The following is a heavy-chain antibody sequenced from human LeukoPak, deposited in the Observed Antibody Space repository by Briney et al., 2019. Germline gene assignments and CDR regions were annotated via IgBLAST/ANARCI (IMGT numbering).Heavy chain of an antibody. CDR3: AREGDGISTAWYMDV. D-gene: IGHD2/OR15-2a*01. Sequence: SVKVSCKASGGTFSSYAISWVRQAPGQGLEWMGVIIPIFGTTNYAQKFQGRVTITADKFTGIAYMELSSLRSEDTAVYYCAREGDGISTAWYMDVWGKGTTVTVSS. CDR2: IIPIFGTT. V-gene: IGHV1-69*06. CDR1: GGTFSSYA. J-gene: IGHJ6*03.